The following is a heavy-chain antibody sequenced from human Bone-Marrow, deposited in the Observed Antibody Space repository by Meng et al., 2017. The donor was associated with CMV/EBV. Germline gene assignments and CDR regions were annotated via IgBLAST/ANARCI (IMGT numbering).Heavy chain of an antibody. CDR1: GFTFSSYE. CDR3: ARVSYYDFWSGYYGGPYFDY. V-gene: IGHV3-48*03. D-gene: IGHD3-3*01. CDR2: ISSSGSTI. Sequence: GGSLRRSCAAAGFTFSSYEMNWVRQAPGKGLEWVSYISSSGSTIYYADSVKGRFTISRDNAKNSLYLQMNSLRAEDTAVYYCARVSYYDFWSGYYGGPYFDYWGQGTLVTVSS. J-gene: IGHJ4*02.